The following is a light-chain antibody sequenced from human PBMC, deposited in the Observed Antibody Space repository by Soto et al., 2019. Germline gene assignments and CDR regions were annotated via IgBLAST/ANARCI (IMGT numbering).Light chain of an antibody. CDR2: ANT. J-gene: IGLJ1*01. CDR1: SSSIGAGYD. V-gene: IGLV1-40*01. CDR3: QSYDSSLSTYV. Sequence: QSVLTQPPSVSGAPGQSGTVSCTWISSSIGAGYDVHWYQQLPGTAPKLLIFANTFRPSGVPDRVSGSKSGTSGSLAITGLQAEDEADYYCQSYDSSLSTYVFGTGTKVTVL.